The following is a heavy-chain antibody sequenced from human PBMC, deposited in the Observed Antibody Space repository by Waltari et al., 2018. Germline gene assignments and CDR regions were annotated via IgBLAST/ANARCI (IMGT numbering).Heavy chain of an antibody. J-gene: IGHJ4*02. CDR1: GFTFSSYG. CDR3: AKQESGSYFEY. Sequence: QVQLVESGGGVVQPGTSVRLSCAASGFTFSSYGMHWVRQAPGKGLHWGEVISYDGSAKYYADSVHGRFIISRDNSENTLYLQRNSLTAEDTAVYYCAKQESGSYFEYWGQGTLVTVSS. CDR2: ISYDGSAK. V-gene: IGHV3-30*18. D-gene: IGHD1-26*01.